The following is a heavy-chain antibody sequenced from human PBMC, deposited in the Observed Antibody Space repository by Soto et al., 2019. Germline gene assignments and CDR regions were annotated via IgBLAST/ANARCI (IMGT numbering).Heavy chain of an antibody. CDR2: IIPLFGLP. Sequence: EASVKVSCKASGGTFSTYTISCVRQAPGQGLEWLGRIIPLFGLPNHAQKFQDRVTITADKSTDTAYLEMNSLRPEDTAVYYCAFDVQTGVVYFDNWGEWNPGHRLL. CDR3: AFDVQTGVVYFDN. J-gene: IGHJ4*02. CDR1: GGTFSTYT. V-gene: IGHV1-69*02. D-gene: IGHD1-1*01.